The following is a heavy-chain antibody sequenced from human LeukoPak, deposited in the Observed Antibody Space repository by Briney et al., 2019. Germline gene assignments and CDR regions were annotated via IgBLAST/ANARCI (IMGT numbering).Heavy chain of an antibody. V-gene: IGHV3-23*01. D-gene: IGHD6-13*01. CDR3: ARRSGSSWSSFDY. CDR1: GFTFNNYA. Sequence: TGGSLRLSCAASGFTFNNYAMNWVRQAPGKGLEWVSGISGLGGSTYYAPSVKGRLSISRDNFGNMLYLHLDSLRVEDTAIYYCARRSGSSWSSFDYWGQGALVTVSS. J-gene: IGHJ4*02. CDR2: ISGLGGST.